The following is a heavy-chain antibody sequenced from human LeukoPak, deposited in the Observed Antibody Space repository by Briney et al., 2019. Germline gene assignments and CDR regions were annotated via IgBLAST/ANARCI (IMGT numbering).Heavy chain of an antibody. V-gene: IGHV3-30*18. J-gene: IGHJ4*02. CDR1: GFTFSSYG. Sequence: GGSLRLSCAASGFTFSSYGLHWVRQAPGKGLEWVAVISYDGSYKSYADSVKGRFTISRDNSKSTLYLQMNSLRAEDTAVYYCAKDRYSGLNTIDYWGQGTLVTVSS. D-gene: IGHD6-13*01. CDR2: ISYDGSYK. CDR3: AKDRYSGLNTIDY.